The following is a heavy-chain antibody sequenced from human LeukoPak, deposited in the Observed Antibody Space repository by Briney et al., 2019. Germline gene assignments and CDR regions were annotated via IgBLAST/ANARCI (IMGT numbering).Heavy chain of an antibody. Sequence: GGSLRLSCAASGFIFNDYAMHWDRQAPGKGLEWVAGISWNSGTIAYADSVKGRFTISRDNAKNSLYLQMNSLRPEDMAFYFCAKVAAYSSGWYDSWGQGTLVTVSS. V-gene: IGHV3-9*03. CDR3: AKVAAYSSGWYDS. CDR2: ISWNSGTI. D-gene: IGHD6-19*01. CDR1: GFIFNDYA. J-gene: IGHJ5*01.